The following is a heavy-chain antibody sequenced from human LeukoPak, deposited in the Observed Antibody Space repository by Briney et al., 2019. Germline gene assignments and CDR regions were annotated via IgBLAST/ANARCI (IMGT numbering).Heavy chain of an antibody. D-gene: IGHD3-10*01. CDR2: INADGSEK. V-gene: IGHV3-7*01. Sequence: PGGSLRLSCVVSGFTFRNYWMSWVRQAPGKGLEWLADINADGSEKYYVDSVKGRFTISRDNAKNSLYLQMNSLRAEDTAVYYCAGENYYSFDQWGQGTLVTVSS. J-gene: IGHJ4*02. CDR3: AGENYYSFDQ. CDR1: GFTFRNYW.